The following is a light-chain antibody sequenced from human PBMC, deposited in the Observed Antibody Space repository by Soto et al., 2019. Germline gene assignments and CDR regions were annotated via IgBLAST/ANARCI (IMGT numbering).Light chain of an antibody. Sequence: IQLTQSPSSLSASVGDRVTITCRASQGISSYLAWYQQKPGKAPKLLIYAASTLQSGVPSRFSGSGSGTDLTLTISSLQPEDFESYYCQQFNSYPWTFGQGTKVDIK. J-gene: IGKJ1*01. V-gene: IGKV1-9*01. CDR2: AAS. CDR1: QGISSY. CDR3: QQFNSYPWT.